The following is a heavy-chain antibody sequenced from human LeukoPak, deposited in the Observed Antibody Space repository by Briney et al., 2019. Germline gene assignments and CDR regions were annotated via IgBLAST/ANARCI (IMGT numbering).Heavy chain of an antibody. Sequence: ASVKVSCKASGGTFSSYAIIWVRQAPGQGLEWMGGIIPILGTANYAQKFQGRVTITTDESTSTVYMELRSLRSEDTAVYYCASTPLYYYYYMDVWGLGTTVTVSS. CDR3: ASTPLYYYYYMDV. J-gene: IGHJ6*03. CDR1: GGTFSSYA. CDR2: IIPILGTA. V-gene: IGHV1-69*05.